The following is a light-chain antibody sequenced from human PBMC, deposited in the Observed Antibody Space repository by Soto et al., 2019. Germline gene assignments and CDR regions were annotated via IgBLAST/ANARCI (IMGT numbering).Light chain of an antibody. J-gene: IGLJ1*01. CDR2: GNS. V-gene: IGLV1-40*01. Sequence: QSVLTQPPSVSGAPGQRVTISCTGSSSNIGAGYVVHWYQQLPGTAPKLLIYGNSNRPSGVPDRFSGSKSGTSASLAITGLQAEDEADYYCQSYDSSLSVYVFGTGTKVTVL. CDR1: SSNIGAGYV. CDR3: QSYDSSLSVYV.